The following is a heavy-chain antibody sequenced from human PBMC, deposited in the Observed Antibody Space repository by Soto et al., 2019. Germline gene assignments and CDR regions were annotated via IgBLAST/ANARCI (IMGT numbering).Heavy chain of an antibody. CDR2: ISSSSSSI. CDR3: ARGCSGGSCYNFDY. J-gene: IGHJ4*02. D-gene: IGHD2-15*01. Sequence: EVQLVESGGGLVQPGGSLRLSCAASGFSCSSYSMNWVRQAPGKGLEWVSYISSSSSSISYADSVKGRFTISRDNAKNSLYLQMNSLRAEDTAVYYCARGCSGGSCYNFDYWGQGTLVTVSS. V-gene: IGHV3-48*01. CDR1: GFSCSSYS.